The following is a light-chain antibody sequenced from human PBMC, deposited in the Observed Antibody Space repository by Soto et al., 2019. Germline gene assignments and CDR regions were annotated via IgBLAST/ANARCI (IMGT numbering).Light chain of an antibody. V-gene: IGKV3-20*01. J-gene: IGKJ1*01. CDR3: QQYYSDWT. CDR2: GAS. CDR1: QSVSSSY. Sequence: EIVLTQSPGTLSLSPGERATLSCRASQSVSSSYLAWYQQKPGQAPRLLIYGASSRATGIPDRFSGSGSGTEFTLTISSLQPDDFATYYCQQYYSDWTFGQGTKVEIK.